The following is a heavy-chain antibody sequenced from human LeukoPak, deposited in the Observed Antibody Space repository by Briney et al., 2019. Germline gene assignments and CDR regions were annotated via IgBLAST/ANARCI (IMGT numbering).Heavy chain of an antibody. Sequence: PSQTLSLTSTVSGGSISSGDYYWSWIRQPPGKGLEWIGYIYYSGSTYYHPSLKSRVTISVATSKNQFSLKLSSVTAADTAVYYCARGFLVVVPAAIRADHPIDYWGQGTLVTVSS. V-gene: IGHV4-30-4*08. D-gene: IGHD2-2*02. CDR1: GGSISSGDYY. CDR2: IYYSGST. J-gene: IGHJ4*02. CDR3: ARGFLVVVPAAIRADHPIDY.